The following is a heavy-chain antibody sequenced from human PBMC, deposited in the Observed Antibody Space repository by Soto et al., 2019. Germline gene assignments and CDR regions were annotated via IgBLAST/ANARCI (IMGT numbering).Heavy chain of an antibody. CDR3: ARTFPPYSSSLTYYYYYGMEV. D-gene: IGHD6-13*01. Sequence: ASVKVYCKSSGSTFTGYYMHWVRQAPGQGREWMGWINPNSGGTNYAQKFQGRVTMTRDTSISTAYMELSRLRSDDTAVYYCARTFPPYSSSLTYYYYYGMEVWGQGTTVTVSS. J-gene: IGHJ6*02. CDR2: INPNSGGT. V-gene: IGHV1-2*02. CDR1: GSTFTGYY.